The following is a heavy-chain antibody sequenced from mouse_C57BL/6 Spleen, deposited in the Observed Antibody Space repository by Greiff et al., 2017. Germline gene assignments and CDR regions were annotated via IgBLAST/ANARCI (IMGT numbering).Heavy chain of an antibody. CDR2: INPNNGGT. V-gene: IGHV1-18*01. CDR3: ARRVGADAMDY. D-gene: IGHD1-1*01. Sequence: EVQLQQSGPELVKPGASVKLPCKASGYTFTDYNMDWVKQSHGKSLEWIGEINPNNGGTIYNQKFKGKATLTVDKSSSTAYMELRSLTSEDTAVYYCARRVGADAMDYWGQGTSVTVSS. CDR1: GYTFTDYN. J-gene: IGHJ4*01.